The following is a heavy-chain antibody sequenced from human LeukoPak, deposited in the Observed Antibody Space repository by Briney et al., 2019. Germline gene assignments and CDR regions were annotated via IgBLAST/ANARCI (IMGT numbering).Heavy chain of an antibody. V-gene: IGHV4-34*01. CDR2: INHSGST. D-gene: IGHD3-10*01. CDR3: ARGGGALLWFGELLQYYFDY. CDR1: GGSFSGYY. Sequence: PSETLSLTCAVYGGSFSGYYWSWIRQPPGKGLEWIGEINHSGSTNYNPSLKSRVTISVDTSKNQFSLKLSSVTAADTAVYYCARGGGALLWFGELLQYYFDYWGQGTLVTVSS. J-gene: IGHJ4*02.